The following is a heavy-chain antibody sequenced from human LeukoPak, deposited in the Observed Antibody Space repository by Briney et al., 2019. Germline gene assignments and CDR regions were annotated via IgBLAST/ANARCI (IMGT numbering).Heavy chain of an antibody. CDR3: ARRESTTMVRGGVDY. J-gene: IGHJ4*02. CDR2: ISSGSTTI. Sequence: GGSLRLSCAASGFTFTKYSLHWVRQTPGKGLEWVSYISSGSTTIYYTDSVKGRFTISRDNAKNSLYLQMNSLRAEDTAVYYCARRESTTMVRGGVDYWGQGTLVTVSS. D-gene: IGHD3-10*01. CDR1: GFTFTKYS. V-gene: IGHV3-48*01.